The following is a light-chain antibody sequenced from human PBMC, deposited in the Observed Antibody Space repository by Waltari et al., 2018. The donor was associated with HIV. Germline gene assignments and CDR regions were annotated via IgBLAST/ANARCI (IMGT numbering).Light chain of an antibody. CDR3: CSYGGSSTWV. CDR1: SSDVGNYNL. CDR2: EAI. V-gene: IGLV2-23*01. J-gene: IGLJ3*02. Sequence: QSALTQPASVSGSPGQSITISCTGTSSDVGNYNLVSWYQQHPGKAPKLFIYEAIKRPSGVSNRLSASKSCNTASLTISGLQAEDEADYYCCSYGGSSTWVFGGGTKVTVL.